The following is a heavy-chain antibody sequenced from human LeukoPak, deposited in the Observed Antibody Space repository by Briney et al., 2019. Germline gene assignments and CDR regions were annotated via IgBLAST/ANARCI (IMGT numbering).Heavy chain of an antibody. Sequence: ASVKVSCKASGYTFTSFDINWVRQATGQGLEWMGWMNPNSGNTGYAQKFQGRVTITADESTSTAYMELSSLRSEDTAVYYCARASITMVRGVTPFDYWGQGTLVTVSS. CDR3: ARASITMVRGVTPFDY. CDR1: GYTFTSFD. V-gene: IGHV1-8*01. D-gene: IGHD3-10*01. CDR2: MNPNSGNT. J-gene: IGHJ4*02.